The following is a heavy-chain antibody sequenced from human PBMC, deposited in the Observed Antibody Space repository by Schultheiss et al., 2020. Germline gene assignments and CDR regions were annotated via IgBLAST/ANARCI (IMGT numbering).Heavy chain of an antibody. CDR1: GYSISSGYY. V-gene: IGHV4-38-2*01. D-gene: IGHD6-13*01. CDR3: ALSSSWFNWFDP. J-gene: IGHJ5*02. CDR2: IYYSGST. Sequence: SATLSLTCAVSGYSISSGYYWGWIRQPPGKGLEWIGYIYYSGSTNYNPSLKSRVTISVDTSKNQFSLKLSSVTAADTAVYYCALSSSWFNWFDPWGQGTLFTVSS.